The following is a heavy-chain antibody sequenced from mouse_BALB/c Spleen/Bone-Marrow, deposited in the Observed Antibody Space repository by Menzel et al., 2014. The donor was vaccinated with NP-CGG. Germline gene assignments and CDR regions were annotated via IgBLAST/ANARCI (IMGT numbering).Heavy chain of an antibody. CDR1: GFSLANYG. V-gene: IGHV2-3*01. D-gene: IGHD3-3*01. CDR3: RGGPWFAY. CDR2: IWGDGST. J-gene: IGHJ3*01. Sequence: VQRVESGPGLVAPSQSLSITCAVSGFSLANYGISWVRQPPGKGLEWLGVIWGDGSTNYHSALISRLSISKDNSKSQVLLELNSLQTDDTATYYCRGGPWFAYWGQGTLVTVSA.